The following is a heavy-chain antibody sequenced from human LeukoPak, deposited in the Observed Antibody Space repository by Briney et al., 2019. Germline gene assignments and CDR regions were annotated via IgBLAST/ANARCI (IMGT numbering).Heavy chain of an antibody. Sequence: AGGSLRLSCGASGFSFTYYGMHWVRQAPGKGLDWVTFIRYDGTSKDYADSVKGRFTISRDNSENKVYLQMNSLRVEDTALYYCAKGLHSSSWNDAFDIWGQGTMVTVSS. CDR3: AKGLHSSSWNDAFDI. J-gene: IGHJ3*02. CDR1: GFSFTYYG. V-gene: IGHV3-30*02. CDR2: IRYDGTSK. D-gene: IGHD6-13*01.